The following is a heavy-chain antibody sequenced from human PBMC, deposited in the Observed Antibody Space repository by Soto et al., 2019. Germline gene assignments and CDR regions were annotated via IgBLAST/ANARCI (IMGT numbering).Heavy chain of an antibody. V-gene: IGHV3-33*01. CDR3: ARDGPYDILTNWFDP. J-gene: IGHJ5*02. CDR2: IWYDGSNK. CDR1: GFTFSSYG. D-gene: IGHD3-9*01. Sequence: GGSLRLSCAASGFTFSSYGMHWVRQAPGKGLEWVAVIWYDGSNKYYADSVKGRFTISRDNSKNTLYLQMNSLRAEDTAVYYCARDGPYDILTNWFDPWGQGTLVTVSS.